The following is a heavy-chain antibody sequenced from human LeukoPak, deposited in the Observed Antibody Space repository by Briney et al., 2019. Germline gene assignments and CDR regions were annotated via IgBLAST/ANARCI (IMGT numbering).Heavy chain of an antibody. Sequence: SETLSLTCTVSGYSISSGYYWGWIRQPPGKGLEWIGSIYYSGSTYYNPSLKSRVTISVDTSKNQFSLKLSSVTAADTAVYYCARDNSYGYYWGQGTLVTVSS. CDR3: ARDNSYGYY. D-gene: IGHD5-18*01. J-gene: IGHJ4*02. CDR2: IYYSGST. V-gene: IGHV4-38-2*02. CDR1: GYSISSGYY.